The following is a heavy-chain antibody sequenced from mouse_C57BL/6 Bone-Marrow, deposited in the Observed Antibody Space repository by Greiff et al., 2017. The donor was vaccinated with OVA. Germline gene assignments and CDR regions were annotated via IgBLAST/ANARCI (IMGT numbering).Heavy chain of an antibody. CDR1: GYTFTDYN. Sequence: EVQLQQSGPELVKPGASVKMSCKASGYTFTDYNMHWVKQSHGKSLEWIGYINPNNGGTSYNQKFKGKATLTVNKSSSTAYMELRILTSEYSAVYYCATDYYGSSYDYAMDYWGQGTSVTVSS. J-gene: IGHJ4*01. CDR3: ATDYYGSSYDYAMDY. V-gene: IGHV1-22*01. D-gene: IGHD1-1*01. CDR2: INPNNGGT.